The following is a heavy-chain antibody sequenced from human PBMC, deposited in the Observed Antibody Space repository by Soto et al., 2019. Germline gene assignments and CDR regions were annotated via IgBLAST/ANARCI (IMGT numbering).Heavy chain of an antibody. CDR1: GYTFTSYG. Sequence: QVQLVQSGAEVKKPGASVKVSCKASGYTFTSYGISWVRQAPGQGLEWMGWISAYNGSTNYAQKLQGRVTMTTDTSTSTAYMELRSLRSDDTAVYYCARTTREWGSSGGWFDPWGQGTLVTVSS. CDR2: ISAYNGST. D-gene: IGHD6-6*01. J-gene: IGHJ5*02. CDR3: ARTTREWGSSGGWFDP. V-gene: IGHV1-18*01.